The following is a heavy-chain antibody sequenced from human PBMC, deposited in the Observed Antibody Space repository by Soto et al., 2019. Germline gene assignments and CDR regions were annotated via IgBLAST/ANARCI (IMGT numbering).Heavy chain of an antibody. CDR1: GFTLSSYG. V-gene: IGHV3-33*01. Sequence: QVQLVESGGGVVQPGRSLRLSCAASGFTLSSYGMHWVRQAPGKGLEWVAVIWYDGSNKYYADSVKGRFTISRDNSKNTLYLEMNGLTAEDTALYYCARASEGGSGWYASPGYWGHGTLVTVSS. J-gene: IGHJ4*01. D-gene: IGHD6-19*01. CDR3: ARASEGGSGWYASPGY. CDR2: IWYDGSNK.